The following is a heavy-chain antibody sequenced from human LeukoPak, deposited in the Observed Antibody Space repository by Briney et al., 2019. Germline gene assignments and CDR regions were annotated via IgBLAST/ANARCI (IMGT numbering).Heavy chain of an antibody. V-gene: IGHV3-21*01. CDR3: ARVPTGMDYYYYMDV. J-gene: IGHJ6*03. Sequence: PGGYLRLSCAASGFTFSSYSMNWVRQAPGKGLEWVSSISSSSSYIYYADSVKGRFTISRDNAKNSLYLQMNSLRAEDTAVYYCARVPTGMDYYYYMDVWGKGTTVTVSS. CDR2: ISSSSSYI. D-gene: IGHD1-14*01. CDR1: GFTFSSYS.